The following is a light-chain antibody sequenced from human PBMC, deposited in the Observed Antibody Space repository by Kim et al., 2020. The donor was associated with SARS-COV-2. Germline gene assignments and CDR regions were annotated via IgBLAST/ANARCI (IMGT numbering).Light chain of an antibody. V-gene: IGLV2-14*03. CDR3: SSYTTRSTFV. CDR1: SSDGGSYNY. J-gene: IGLJ1*01. Sequence: ITDAGTGTSSDGGSYNYVSGYQQHPGKAHNLMIYDVSDRPSGVSNRFSGSKSGNTASLTISGVQTEDEADYYCSSYTTRSTFVFGIGTKVTVL. CDR2: DVS.